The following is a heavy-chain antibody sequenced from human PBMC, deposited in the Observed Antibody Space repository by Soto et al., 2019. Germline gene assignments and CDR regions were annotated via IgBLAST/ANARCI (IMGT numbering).Heavy chain of an antibody. V-gene: IGHV5-51*01. J-gene: IGHJ6*02. Sequence: GESLKISCQASGYNLTGHWITWVRQMPGKGLEWMGIIYPGDSDTRYSPSFQGQVTISADKSISTAYLQWSSLKASDTAMYYCARHGAAAPRTYYYYYYGMDVWGQGTTVTVSS. D-gene: IGHD6-13*01. CDR2: IYPGDSDT. CDR1: GYNLTGHW. CDR3: ARHGAAAPRTYYYYYYGMDV.